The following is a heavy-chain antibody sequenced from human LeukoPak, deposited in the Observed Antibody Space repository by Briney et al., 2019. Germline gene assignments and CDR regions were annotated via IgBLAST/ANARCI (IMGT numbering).Heavy chain of an antibody. Sequence: SETLSLTCTVSGGSISSYYWSWIRQPPGKGLEWIGYIYYSGSTNYNPSLKSRVTISVDTSKNQFSLKLSSVTAADTAVYYCARDATRHFDYWGQGTLVTVSS. V-gene: IGHV4-59*01. CDR2: IYYSGST. J-gene: IGHJ4*02. CDR1: GGSISSYY. CDR3: ARDATRHFDY.